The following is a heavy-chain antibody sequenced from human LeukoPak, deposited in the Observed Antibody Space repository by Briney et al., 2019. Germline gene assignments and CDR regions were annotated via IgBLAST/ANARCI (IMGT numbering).Heavy chain of an antibody. D-gene: IGHD1-26*01. V-gene: IGHV3-53*01. J-gene: IGHJ4*02. CDR2: IYSGGST. CDR1: GFTVSSNY. Sequence: GGSLRLSCAASGFTVSSNYMSWVRQAPGKGLEWVSVIYSGGSTYYADSVKGRFTISRDNSKNTLYLQMNSLRAEDTAVYYCAREAIVGATTEYYFDYWGQGILVTVSS. CDR3: AREAIVGATTEYYFDY.